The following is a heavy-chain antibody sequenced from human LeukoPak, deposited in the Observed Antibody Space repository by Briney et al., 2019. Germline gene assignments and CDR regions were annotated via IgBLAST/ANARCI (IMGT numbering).Heavy chain of an antibody. CDR1: GGSISSYY. Sequence: SETLSLTCTVSGGSISSYYWSWIRQPPGKGLEWIGYIYYSGRTKYNPSLKSRVTISVDTSKNQFSLKLNSVTAADTAVYHCARDKVAVAGNYYYYGLDVWGQGTTVTVSS. CDR2: IYYSGRT. J-gene: IGHJ6*02. V-gene: IGHV4-59*01. CDR3: ARDKVAVAGNYYYYGLDV. D-gene: IGHD6-19*01.